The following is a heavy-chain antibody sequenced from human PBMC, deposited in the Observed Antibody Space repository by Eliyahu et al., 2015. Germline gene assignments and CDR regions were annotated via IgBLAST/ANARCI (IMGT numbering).Heavy chain of an antibody. D-gene: IGHD3-16*01. V-gene: IGHV4-4*07. CDR1: GGSITSYY. J-gene: IGHJ3*02. Sequence: QIQLQESGPGLVKPSETLSLTCSVSGGSITSYYWTWIRQPAGKGLEWIGRVYSSGNSDYNSSFKGRVTLSIDTSKNQFSLRLTSLTAADTAIYYCASADYAGGNKIWGQGTLVTVSS. CDR3: ASADYAGGNKI. CDR2: VYSSGNS.